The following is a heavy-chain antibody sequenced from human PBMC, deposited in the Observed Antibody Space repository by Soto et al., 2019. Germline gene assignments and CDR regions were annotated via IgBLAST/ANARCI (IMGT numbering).Heavy chain of an antibody. Sequence: GGSLRLSCAASGFTFDDYAMHWVRQAPGKGLEWVSGISWNSGSIGYADSVKGRFTISRDNAKNTLYLQMNSLRAEDTAVYYCAPMVEGYYYYGMDVWGQGTTVTVSS. CDR2: ISWNSGSI. D-gene: IGHD3-10*01. J-gene: IGHJ6*02. CDR3: APMVEGYYYYGMDV. CDR1: GFTFDDYA. V-gene: IGHV3-9*01.